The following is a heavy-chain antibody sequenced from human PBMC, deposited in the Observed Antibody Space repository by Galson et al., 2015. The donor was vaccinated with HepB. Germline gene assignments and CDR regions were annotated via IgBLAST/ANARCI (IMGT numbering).Heavy chain of an antibody. Sequence: SLRLSCAASGFSFTTYPMSWVRQAPGKGLEWVSAISGSGGSTNYADSVKGRFTISRDNSKNTLYLQMNSLRAEDTAIYYCAKPGLAGYSASYFHYYFDYWGQGTLVTVSS. V-gene: IGHV3-23*01. CDR3: AKPGLAGYSASYFHYYFDY. CDR1: GFSFTTYP. CDR2: ISGSGGST. D-gene: IGHD6-13*01. J-gene: IGHJ4*02.